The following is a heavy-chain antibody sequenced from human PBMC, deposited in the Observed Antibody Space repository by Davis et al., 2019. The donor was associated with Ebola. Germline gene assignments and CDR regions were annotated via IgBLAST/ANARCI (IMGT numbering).Heavy chain of an antibody. J-gene: IGHJ6*03. CDR2: ISGSGGST. Sequence: PGGSLRLSCAASGFTFSSYAMSWVRQAPGKGLEWVSAISGSGGSTYYADSVKGRFTISRDNSKNTLYLQMNSLRAEDTAVYNCARDRQIEYSSSSQRVLVYYYMDVWGKGTTVTVSS. CDR3: ARDRQIEYSSSSQRVLVYYYMDV. CDR1: GFTFSSYA. D-gene: IGHD6-6*01. V-gene: IGHV3-23*01.